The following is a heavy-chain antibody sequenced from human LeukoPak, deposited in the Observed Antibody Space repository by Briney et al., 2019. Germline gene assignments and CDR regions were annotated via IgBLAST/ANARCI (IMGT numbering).Heavy chain of an antibody. CDR1: GGSISSYY. V-gene: IGHV4-59*08. J-gene: IGHJ6*02. Sequence: SETLSLTCTVSGGSISSYYWSWIRQPPGKGLEWIGYIYYSGSTNYNPSLKSRVTISVDTSKNQFSLKLSSVTAADTAVYYCARHVGERGYSGRMDVWGQGTTVTVSS. CDR3: ARHVGERGYSGRMDV. CDR2: IYYSGST. D-gene: IGHD5-12*01.